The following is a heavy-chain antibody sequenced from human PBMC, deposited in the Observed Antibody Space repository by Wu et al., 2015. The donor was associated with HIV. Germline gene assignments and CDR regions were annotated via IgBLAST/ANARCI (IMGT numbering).Heavy chain of an antibody. V-gene: IGHV1-18*01. CDR1: GYSFTTYY. Sequence: QVQLVQSGAEGRKPGASVKVSCKASGYSFTTYYLNWVRQAPGQGLEWMGWISAYNGNTNYAQKLQGRVTMTTDTSTSTAYMELRSLRSDDTAVYYCARDLGYDSSGYYYDYWGQGTLVTVSS. D-gene: IGHD3-22*01. CDR2: ISAYNGNT. J-gene: IGHJ4*02. CDR3: ARDLGYDSSGYYYDY.